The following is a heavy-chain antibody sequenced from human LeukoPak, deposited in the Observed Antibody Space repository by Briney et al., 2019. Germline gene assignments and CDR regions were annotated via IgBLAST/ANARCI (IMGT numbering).Heavy chain of an antibody. Sequence: GGSLRHSCSVSGFTFSTYVMHWVRQAPGKGLEYVSAISSNGDNTYYADSVKGRFTISRDNSKNTLYLQMSSLRADDTAVYYCVRGTGYWGQGTLVSVSS. J-gene: IGHJ4*02. CDR3: VRGTGY. CDR2: ISSNGDNT. V-gene: IGHV3-64D*06. CDR1: GFTFSTYV.